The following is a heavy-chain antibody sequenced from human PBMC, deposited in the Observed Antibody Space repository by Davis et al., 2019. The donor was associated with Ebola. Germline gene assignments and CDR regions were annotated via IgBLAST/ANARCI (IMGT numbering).Heavy chain of an antibody. CDR1: GFTFSNYA. Sequence: GESLKISCAASGFTFSNYAMSWVRQAPGKGLEWVSAISGSGGSTYYADSVKGRFTISRDNSKNTLYLQMNSLRAEDTAVYYCAKVLAPARGIAVAGDLDYWGQGTLVTVSS. CDR3: AKVLAPARGIAVAGDLDY. J-gene: IGHJ4*02. V-gene: IGHV3-23*01. D-gene: IGHD6-19*01. CDR2: ISGSGGST.